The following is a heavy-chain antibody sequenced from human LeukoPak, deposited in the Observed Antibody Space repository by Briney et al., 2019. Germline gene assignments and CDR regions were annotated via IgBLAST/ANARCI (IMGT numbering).Heavy chain of an antibody. CDR2: MNPNSGST. CDR3: ARAILGMIIRAFDP. CDR1: GYTLTNFD. J-gene: IGHJ5*02. V-gene: IGHV1-8*01. D-gene: IGHD3-3*01. Sequence: GASVKVSCKASGYTLTNFDINWVRQASGQGLEWVGWMNPNSGSTGYAQKFQGRVTMTRNTSIGTAYMELSSLRSDDTAVYYCARAILGMIIRAFDPWGQGTLVTVSS.